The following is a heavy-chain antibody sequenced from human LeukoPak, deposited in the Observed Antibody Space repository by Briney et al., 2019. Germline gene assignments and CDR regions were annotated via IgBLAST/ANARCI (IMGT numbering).Heavy chain of an antibody. J-gene: IGHJ5*02. Sequence: PSETLSLTCTVSGHSISSGYYWGWIRQPPGKGLEWIGSIYHSGSTYYNPSLKSRVTISVDTSKNQFSLKLSSVTAADTAVYYCAREAYCSGGTCSLNWFDPWGQGTLVTVSS. CDR3: AREAYCSGGTCSLNWFDP. CDR2: IYHSGST. V-gene: IGHV4-38-2*02. D-gene: IGHD2-15*01. CDR1: GHSISSGYY.